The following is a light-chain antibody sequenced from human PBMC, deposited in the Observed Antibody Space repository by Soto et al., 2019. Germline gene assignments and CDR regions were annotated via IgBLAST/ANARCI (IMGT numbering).Light chain of an antibody. J-gene: IGKJ5*01. CDR2: DAS. V-gene: IGKV3-11*01. Sequence: ENVLTQSPATLSLSQGERATLSCRASQPVSAYIGWFQQKPGQAPRLLIYDASNGAAGIPARFSGSGSATEFTLTISNLAPEYSAVYGCQQRAIWVTFGQGTRLDIK. CDR1: QPVSAY. CDR3: QQRAIWVT.